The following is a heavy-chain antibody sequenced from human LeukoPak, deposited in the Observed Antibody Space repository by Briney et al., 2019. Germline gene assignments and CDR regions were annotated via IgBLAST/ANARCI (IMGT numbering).Heavy chain of an antibody. CDR1: GGSFSGYY. D-gene: IGHD3-22*01. V-gene: IGHV4-34*01. J-gene: IGHJ5*02. CDR3: ARLIRTTMIVVVISVWFDP. Sequence: SETLSLTCAVYGGSFSGYYWSWIRLPPGKGLEWIGEINHSGSTNYNPSLKSRVTISVDTSKNQFSLKLSSVTAADTAVYYCARLIRTTMIVVVISVWFDPWGQGTLVTVSS. CDR2: INHSGST.